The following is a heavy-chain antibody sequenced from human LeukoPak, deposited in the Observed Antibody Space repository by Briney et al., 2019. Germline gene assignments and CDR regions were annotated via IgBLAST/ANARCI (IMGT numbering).Heavy chain of an antibody. CDR3: ATLGLPRAVIIHHFDY. CDR2: INPNSGGT. CDR1: GYTFTGYY. Sequence: ASVKVSCKASGYTFTGYYMHWVRQAPGQGLEWMGWINPNSGGTNYAQKFQGRVTMTRDTSISTAYMELSRLRSDDTAVYYCATLGLPRAVIIHHFDYWGQGTLVTVSS. J-gene: IGHJ4*02. V-gene: IGHV1-2*02. D-gene: IGHD3-10*01.